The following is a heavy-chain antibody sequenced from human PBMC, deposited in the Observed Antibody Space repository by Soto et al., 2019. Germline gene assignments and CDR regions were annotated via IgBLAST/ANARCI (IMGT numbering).Heavy chain of an antibody. J-gene: IGHJ4*02. CDR3: TRXYYDSSGYYYVRDDFDY. Sequence: GGSLRLSCTASGFTFGYYAMSWFRQAPGKGLEWVGFIRSKAYGGTTEYAASVKGRFTISRDDSKSIAYLQMNSLKTEDTAVYYCTRXYYDSSGYYYVRDDFDYWGQGTLVTVSS. CDR1: GFTFGYYA. CDR2: IRSKAYGGTT. V-gene: IGHV3-49*03. D-gene: IGHD3-22*01.